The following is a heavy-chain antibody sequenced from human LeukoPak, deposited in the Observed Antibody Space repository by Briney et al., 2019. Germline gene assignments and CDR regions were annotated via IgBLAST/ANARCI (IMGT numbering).Heavy chain of an antibody. CDR3: ARGRSYCDSRPYFDY. J-gene: IGHJ4*02. V-gene: IGHV4-34*01. D-gene: IGHD3-22*01. CDR2: INHSGST. Sequence: PSETLSLTCAVYGGSFSGYYWSWIRQPPGKGLEWIGEINHSGSTNYNPSLKSRVTISVDTSKNQFSLKLSSVTAADTAVYYCARGRSYCDSRPYFDYWGQGTLVTVSS. CDR1: GGSFSGYY.